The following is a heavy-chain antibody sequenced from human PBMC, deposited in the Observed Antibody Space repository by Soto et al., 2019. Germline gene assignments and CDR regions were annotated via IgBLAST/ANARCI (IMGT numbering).Heavy chain of an antibody. Sequence: GGSLRLSCAASGFTFSSYDMHWVRQATGKGLEWVSAIGTAGDTYYPGSVKGRFTISRDNAKNSLYLQMNSLGAEDTAVYYCVRDHRKYSSSRYALEYCGQGTLVTVSS. CDR3: VRDHRKYSSSRYALEY. D-gene: IGHD6-13*01. V-gene: IGHV3-13*01. CDR2: IGTAGDT. J-gene: IGHJ4*02. CDR1: GFTFSSYD.